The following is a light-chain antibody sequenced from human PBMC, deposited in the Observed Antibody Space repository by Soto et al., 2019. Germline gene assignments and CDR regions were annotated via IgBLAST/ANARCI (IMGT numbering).Light chain of an antibody. V-gene: IGKV3-20*01. CDR2: GAS. Sequence: EIVLTQSPGTLSLSPGERATLSCRASQSVSSSYLAWYQQKPGQAPRLLIYGASSRATGIPDRFSGSGSGTDFTLTISRLEPEDCAGYYCQQYGSSPPVTFGPGTKVDIK. J-gene: IGKJ3*01. CDR1: QSVSSSY. CDR3: QQYGSSPPVT.